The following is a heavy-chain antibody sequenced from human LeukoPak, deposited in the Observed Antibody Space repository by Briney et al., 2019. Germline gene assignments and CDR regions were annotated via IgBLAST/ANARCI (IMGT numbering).Heavy chain of an antibody. CDR1: GFTFSSYW. CDR2: IKSDGSST. V-gene: IGHV3-74*01. J-gene: IGHJ4*02. D-gene: IGHD5-24*01. CDR3: ARDGYNSDFVDY. Sequence: GGSLRLSCTASGFTFSSYWMHWVRQAPGKGLVWVSRIKSDGSSTNYADSVKGRFTISRDNAKNTLYLQMNSLRAEDTAVYYCARDGYNSDFVDYWGQGTLVTVSS.